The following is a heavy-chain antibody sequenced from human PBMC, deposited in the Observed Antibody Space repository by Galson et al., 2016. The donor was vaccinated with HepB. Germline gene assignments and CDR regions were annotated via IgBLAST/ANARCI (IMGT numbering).Heavy chain of an antibody. CDR1: GDTFSRHA. D-gene: IGHD6-13*01. Sequence: SVKVSCKASGDTFSRHAISWVRQAPGQGLEWMGGIVPIFATTNYAQKFQGRVTITADESTSTAYMELSSLRSEDTAVYFCARDKIPPGITYNYSAMDVWGQGTTITVSS. CDR3: ARDKIPPGITYNYSAMDV. J-gene: IGHJ6*02. CDR2: IVPIFATT. V-gene: IGHV1-69*13.